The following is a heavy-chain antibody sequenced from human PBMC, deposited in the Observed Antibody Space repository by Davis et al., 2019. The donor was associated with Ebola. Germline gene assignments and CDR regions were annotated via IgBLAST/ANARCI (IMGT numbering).Heavy chain of an antibody. CDR2: IKQDGSEK. CDR1: GFTFSSYW. D-gene: IGHD3-3*01. CDR3: AKDKPRTRLRFLEWLPHNYYYYYMDV. V-gene: IGHV3-7*01. Sequence: PGGSLRLSCAASGFTFSSYWMSWVRQAPGKGLEWVANIKQDGSEKYYVDSVKGRFTISRDNAKNPLYLQMNSLRAEDTAVYYCAKDKPRTRLRFLEWLPHNYYYYYMDVWGKGTTVTVSS. J-gene: IGHJ6*03.